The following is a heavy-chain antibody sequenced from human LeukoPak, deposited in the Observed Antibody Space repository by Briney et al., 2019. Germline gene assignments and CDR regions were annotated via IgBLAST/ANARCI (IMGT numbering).Heavy chain of an antibody. CDR3: ARGKGITGTETWDYYYMDV. D-gene: IGHD1-7*01. CDR2: INPNSGGT. Sequence: ASVKVSCKASGYTFTSYDINWVRQAPGQGLEWMGWINPNSGGTNYAQKFQGRVTMTRDTSISAAYMELSRLRSDDTAVYYCARGKGITGTETWDYYYMDVWGKGTTVTVSS. J-gene: IGHJ6*03. V-gene: IGHV1-2*02. CDR1: GYTFTSYD.